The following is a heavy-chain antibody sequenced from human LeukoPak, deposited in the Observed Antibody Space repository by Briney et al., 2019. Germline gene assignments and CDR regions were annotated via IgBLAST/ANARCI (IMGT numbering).Heavy chain of an antibody. CDR2: INWNGGSS. CDR3: ARRRWGDYNIDY. V-gene: IGHV3-20*04. D-gene: IGHD1-1*01. CDR1: GFTFGDYG. J-gene: IGHJ4*02. Sequence: GGSLRLSCAAAGFTFGDYGMSWVRQAPGRGLEWVSGINWNGGSSGYADSVRGGFTISRDNANNSLYLQMNSLRAEDTALYYCARRRWGDYNIDYWGQGTLVTVSS.